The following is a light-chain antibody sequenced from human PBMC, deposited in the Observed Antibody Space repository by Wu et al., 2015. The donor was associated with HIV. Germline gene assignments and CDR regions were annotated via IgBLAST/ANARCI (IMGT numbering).Light chain of an antibody. CDR2: GAT. J-gene: IGKJ1*01. Sequence: EVVLTQSPGTPSLSPGERATLSCRSSQTITSSYLAWYQQKPGQAPRLLIYGATSRATGIPDRFSGSGSEKDFTLTISRVEPEDFAVYYCQQYSSSPRTFGQGTKVEFK. CDR3: QQYSSSPRT. CDR1: QTITSSY. V-gene: IGKV3-20*01.